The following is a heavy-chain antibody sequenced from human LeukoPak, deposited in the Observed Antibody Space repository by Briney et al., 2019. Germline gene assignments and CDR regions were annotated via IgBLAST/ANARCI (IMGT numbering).Heavy chain of an antibody. CDR3: ARDVIFRGYSSSLDY. CDR2: INSDGSST. D-gene: IGHD5-18*01. V-gene: IGHV3-74*01. Sequence: GGSLRLSCAVSGISLTNYWMHWVRQAPGKGLVWVSRINSDGSSTSYADSVKGRFTISRDNAKNTLYLQMNSLRAEDTAVYYCARDVIFRGYSSSLDYWGQGTLVTVSS. J-gene: IGHJ4*02. CDR1: GISLTNYW.